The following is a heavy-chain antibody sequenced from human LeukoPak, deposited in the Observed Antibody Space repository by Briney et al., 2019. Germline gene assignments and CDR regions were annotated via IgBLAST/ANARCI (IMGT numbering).Heavy chain of an antibody. Sequence: GGSLRLSCAASGFIVSSKYISWVRQAPGKGLEWVSVIYTGGTTYYVDSVKGRFTISRDNSKNTVYLQMNSLRAEDTAVYYCARGTWELLSWGQGTLVTVSS. D-gene: IGHD1-26*01. CDR2: IYTGGTT. CDR1: GFIVSSKY. V-gene: IGHV3-53*01. CDR3: ARGTWELLS. J-gene: IGHJ5*02.